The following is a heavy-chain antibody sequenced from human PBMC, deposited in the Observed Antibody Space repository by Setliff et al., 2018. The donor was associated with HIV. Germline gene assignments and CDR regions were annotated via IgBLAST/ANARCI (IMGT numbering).Heavy chain of an antibody. CDR1: EFAFSDYY. CDR2: ISSSGKII. CDR3: ATSDGSVFFSY. V-gene: IGHV3-11*01. Sequence: GESLRLSCAASEFAFSDYYMTWIRQTPGEGLTWLSYISSSGKIIYYADSVKGRYTVSRDNAKNSSYLHMSSLRVEDTAIYYCATSDGSVFFSYWGQGTAVTVSS. J-gene: IGHJ1*01. D-gene: IGHD3-10*01.